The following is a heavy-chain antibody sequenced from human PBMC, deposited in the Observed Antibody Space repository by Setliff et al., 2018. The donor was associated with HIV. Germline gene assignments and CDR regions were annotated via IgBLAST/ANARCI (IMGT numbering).Heavy chain of an antibody. CDR3: ARDGYYNSWSGYGYYYYYMDV. V-gene: IGHV1-46*01. J-gene: IGHJ6*03. CDR1: GYTFTSYY. CDR2: INPSGGST. D-gene: IGHD3-3*01. Sequence: ASVKVSCKASGYTFTSYYMHWVRQAPGQGLEWMGIINPSGGSTRYAQKFQGRVTMTRDTSTSTVYMELSSLRSKDTAVYYCARDGYYNSWSGYGYYYYYMDVWGKGTTVPSP.